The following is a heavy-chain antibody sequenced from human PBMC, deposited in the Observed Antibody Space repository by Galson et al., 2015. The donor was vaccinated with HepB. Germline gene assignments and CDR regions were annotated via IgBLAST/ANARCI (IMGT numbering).Heavy chain of an antibody. Sequence: SLRLSCAASGFTFSSYAMSWVRQAPGKGLEWVSAISGSGGSTYYADSVKGRFTISRDNSKNTLYLQMNSLRAEDTAVYYCARTYIAVSGTWGGFDYWGQGTLVTVSS. CDR1: GFTFSSYA. D-gene: IGHD6-19*01. V-gene: IGHV3-23*01. CDR3: ARTYIAVSGTWGGFDY. J-gene: IGHJ4*02. CDR2: ISGSGGST.